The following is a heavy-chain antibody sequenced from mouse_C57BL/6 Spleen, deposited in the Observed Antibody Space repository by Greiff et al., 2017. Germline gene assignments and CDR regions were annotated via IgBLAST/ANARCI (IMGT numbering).Heavy chain of an antibody. D-gene: IGHD1-1*01. V-gene: IGHV1-66*01. CDR3: ARPFYDYAMDY. J-gene: IGHJ4*01. CDR1: GYSFTSYY. Sequence: QVQLQQSGPELVKPGASVKISCKASGYSFTSYYIHWVKQRPGQGLEWIGWIYPGSGNTKYNEKFKGKATLTADTSSSTAYMQLSSLTSEDSAVYYCARPFYDYAMDYWGQGTSVTVSS. CDR2: IYPGSGNT.